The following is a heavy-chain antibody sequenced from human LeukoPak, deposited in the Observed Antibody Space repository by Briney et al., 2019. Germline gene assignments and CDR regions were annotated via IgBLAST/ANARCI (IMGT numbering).Heavy chain of an antibody. CDR3: ARDENGYVWGSFRA. CDR2: IYYSGST. Sequence: SETLSLTCAVYGGSFRGYSWTWIRQSPGKGLEWIGNIYYSGSTYYNPSLESRVTMSLDTSKNQFSLKLSSVTAADTAVYYCARDENGYVWGSFRAWGQGTLVTVSS. D-gene: IGHD3-16*02. J-gene: IGHJ5*02. V-gene: IGHV4-34*01. CDR1: GGSFRGYS.